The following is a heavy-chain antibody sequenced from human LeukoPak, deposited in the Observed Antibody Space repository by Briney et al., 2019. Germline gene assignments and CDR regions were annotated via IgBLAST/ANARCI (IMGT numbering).Heavy chain of an antibody. CDR3: ARQRTIFGVVSGMDV. Sequence: GMTLRLWCAASGFTYNSYAMQWLPHAQGKGLEGVSDTYYDGSNKYYADPVKGRFTISRDNSKNTLYLQMNSLRAEDTAVYYCARQRTIFGVVSGMDVWGQGTTVTVSS. CDR2: TYYDGSNK. D-gene: IGHD3-3*01. CDR1: GFTYNSYA. V-gene: IGHV3-30-3*01. J-gene: IGHJ6*02.